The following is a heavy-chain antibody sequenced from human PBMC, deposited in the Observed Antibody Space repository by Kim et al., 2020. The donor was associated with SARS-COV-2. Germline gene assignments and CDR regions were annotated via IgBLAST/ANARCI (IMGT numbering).Heavy chain of an antibody. V-gene: IGHV5-51*01. Sequence: GESLKISCKGSGYSFTSYWIGWVRQMPGKGLEWMGIIYPGDSDTRYSPSFQGQVTISADKSISTAYLQWSSLKASDTAMYYCASIGGDGYNYRYFDYWGQGTLVTVSS. CDR3: ASIGGDGYNYRYFDY. J-gene: IGHJ4*02. CDR1: GYSFTSYW. CDR2: IYPGDSDT. D-gene: IGHD5-12*01.